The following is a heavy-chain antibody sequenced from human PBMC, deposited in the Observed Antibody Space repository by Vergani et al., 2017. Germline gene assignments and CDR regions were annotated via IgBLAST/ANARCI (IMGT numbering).Heavy chain of an antibody. CDR3: ARDFPITAGGYSYGNWFDP. CDR2: IYHSGST. D-gene: IGHD5-18*01. CDR1: GYSISSGYY. J-gene: IGHJ5*02. Sequence: QVQLQESGPGLVKSSETLSLTCSVSGYSISSGYYWGWIRQPPGKGLEWIGSIYHSGSTYYNPSLKSRVTISVDTSKNQFSLKLSSVTAADTAVYYCARDFPITAGGYSYGNWFDPWGQGTLVTVSS. V-gene: IGHV4-38-2*02.